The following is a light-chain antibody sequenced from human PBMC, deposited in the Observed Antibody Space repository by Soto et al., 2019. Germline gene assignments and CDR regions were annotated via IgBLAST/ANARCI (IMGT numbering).Light chain of an antibody. J-gene: IGKJ1*01. CDR3: QQYGSTPVT. CDR2: GAS. Sequence: EIVMTQSQATLSVSPGERATLSCRASQSVSRKLAWYQQTRGQAPRLLIYGASSRATGIPDRFSGSGSGTDFTLTISRLEPEDFAVYYCQQYGSTPVTFGQGTKVDI. CDR1: QSVSRK. V-gene: IGKV3-20*01.